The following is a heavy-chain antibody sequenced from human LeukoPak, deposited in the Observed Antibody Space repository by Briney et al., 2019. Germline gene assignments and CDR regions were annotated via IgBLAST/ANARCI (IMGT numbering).Heavy chain of an antibody. D-gene: IGHD2-15*01. J-gene: IGHJ3*02. CDR2: IYPGNSKT. Sequence: GESLKIPCKGSGYIFISYWIGWVRQMPGKGLEWMGMIYPGNSKTRYSPSFQGQVTISADKSISTAYLQWSRLKASDTAMYYCASRYCSGGSCYSDDPFDIWGQGTMVTVSS. CDR3: ASRYCSGGSCYSDDPFDI. CDR1: GYIFISYW. V-gene: IGHV5-51*01.